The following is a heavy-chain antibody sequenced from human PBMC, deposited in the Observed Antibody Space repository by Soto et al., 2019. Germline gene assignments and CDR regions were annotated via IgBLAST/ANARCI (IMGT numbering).Heavy chain of an antibody. Sequence: GGSLRLSCEASGFKFDDYMVHWVRQAPGKGLEWISLISWDGGSIDYADSIKGRFTVSRDNSKTSLYLHMHSLTSDDSALYFCAKEGNGGSSLDSWGQGTLVTVSS. CDR1: GFKFDDYM. CDR2: ISWDGGSI. V-gene: IGHV3-43*01. J-gene: IGHJ5*01. CDR3: AKEGNGGSSLDS. D-gene: IGHD2-15*01.